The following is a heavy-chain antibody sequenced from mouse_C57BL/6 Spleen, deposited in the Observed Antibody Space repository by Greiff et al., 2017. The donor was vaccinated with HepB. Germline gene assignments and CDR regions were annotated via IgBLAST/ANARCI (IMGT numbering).Heavy chain of an antibody. CDR2: LYPGSGGT. CDR1: GYAFSSSW. Sequence: VQLQQSGPELVKPGASVKISCKASGYAFSSSWMNWVKQRPGKGLEWIGDLYPGSGGTNYNEKFKGKATLTVDKSSSTAYMQLSSLTSEDSSVYYCARYGRDLRSFPMHYWAQVTPVTVSS. CDR3: ARYGRDLRSFPMHY. V-gene: IGHV1-55*01. D-gene: IGHD1-2*01. J-gene: IGHJ4*01.